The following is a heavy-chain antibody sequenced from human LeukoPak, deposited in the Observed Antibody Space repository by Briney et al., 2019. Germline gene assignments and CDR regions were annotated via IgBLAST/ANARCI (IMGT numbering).Heavy chain of an antibody. J-gene: IGHJ3*02. D-gene: IGHD3-10*01. CDR2: IYSGGNT. CDR1: GFTVSSNS. Sequence: GGSLRLSCTVSGFTVSSNSMSWVRQAPGKGLEWVSFIYSGGNTHYSDSVKGRFTISRDNSKNTLYLQMGSLRAEDMAVYYCARDRVDAFDIWGQGTMVTVSS. CDR3: ARDRVDAFDI. V-gene: IGHV3-53*05.